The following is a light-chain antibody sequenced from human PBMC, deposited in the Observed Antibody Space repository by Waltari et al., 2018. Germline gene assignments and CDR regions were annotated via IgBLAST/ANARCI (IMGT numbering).Light chain of an antibody. V-gene: IGKV2-30*01. CDR3: MQGIHWPFT. J-gene: IGKJ3*01. Sequence: DVVLTQSPLSLPVTLGQPASISCRSGQSLVYTDGNTYLSWFQQRPGQSPRRLIYKVSNRDSGVPDRFSGSGSGTDFTLKISGVEAEDIGIYYCMQGIHWPFTFGPGTKVDIK. CDR2: KVS. CDR1: QSLVYTDGNTY.